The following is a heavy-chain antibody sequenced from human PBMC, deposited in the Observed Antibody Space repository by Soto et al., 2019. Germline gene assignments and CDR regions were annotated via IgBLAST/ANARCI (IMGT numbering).Heavy chain of an antibody. CDR3: ARGKGMVRGVMDWFDP. CDR2: IYHSGST. CDR1: GCSISSSNW. J-gene: IGHJ5*02. D-gene: IGHD3-10*01. Sequence: PSETLSLTCAVSGCSISSSNWWSWVRQPPGKGLEWIGEIYHSGSTNYNPSLKSRVTISVDKSKNQFSLKLSSVTAADTAVYYCARGKGMVRGVMDWFDPWGQGTLVTVSS. V-gene: IGHV4-4*02.